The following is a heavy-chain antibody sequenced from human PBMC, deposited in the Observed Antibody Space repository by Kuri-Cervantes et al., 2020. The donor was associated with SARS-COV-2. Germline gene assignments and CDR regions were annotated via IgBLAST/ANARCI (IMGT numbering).Heavy chain of an antibody. V-gene: IGHV3-23*01. CDR2: VSGSGVST. CDR3: AKDLISASYFGSVRPDY. J-gene: IGHJ4*02. D-gene: IGHD3-10*01. CDR1: GFTFSSYA. Sequence: GESLKISCAASGFTFSSYAMCWVRQAPGKGLEWVSTVSGSGVSTYYADSVKGRFTISRDNSASTMFLQMNSLRAEDTALYFCAKDLISASYFGSVRPDYWGQGTLVTVSS.